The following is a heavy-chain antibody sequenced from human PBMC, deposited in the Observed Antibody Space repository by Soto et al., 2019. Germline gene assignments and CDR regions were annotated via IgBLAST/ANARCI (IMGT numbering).Heavy chain of an antibody. CDR1: GYTFTSYG. CDR3: ARSGYCSGGSCFARYYYYGMDV. Sequence: ASVKVSCKASGYTFTSYGISWVRQAPGQGLEWMGWISAHNGNTNYAQKLQGRVTMTTDTSTSTAYMELRSLRSDDTAVYYCARSGYCSGGSCFARYYYYGMDVWGQGTTVTVSS. CDR2: ISAHNGNT. V-gene: IGHV1-18*04. D-gene: IGHD2-15*01. J-gene: IGHJ6*02.